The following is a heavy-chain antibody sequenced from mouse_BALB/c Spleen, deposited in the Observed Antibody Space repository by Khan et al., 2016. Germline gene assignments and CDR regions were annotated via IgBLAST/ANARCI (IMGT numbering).Heavy chain of an antibody. CDR3: MRYGNHEYFDV. D-gene: IGHD2-1*01. V-gene: IGHV11-2*02. CDR2: INSDGSAI. Sequence: EVQLLETGGGLVQPGGSRGLSCEGSGFTFRGFWMSWVRQTPGKTLEWIGDINSDGSAINYAPSIKDRFTIFRDNDKSTLYLQMSNVRSEDTATYFCMRYGNHEYFDVWGAGTTVTVSS. J-gene: IGHJ1*01. CDR1: GFTFRGFW.